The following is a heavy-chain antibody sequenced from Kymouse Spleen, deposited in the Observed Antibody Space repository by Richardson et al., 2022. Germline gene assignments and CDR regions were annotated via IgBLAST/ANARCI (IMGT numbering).Heavy chain of an antibody. CDR1: GGSFSGYY. CDR3: ARDKGIAAAGLDY. V-gene: IGHV4-34*01. Sequence: QVQLQQWGAGLLKPSETLSLTCAVYGGSFSGYYWSWIRQPPGKGLEWIGEINHSGSTNYNPSLKSRVTISVDTSKNQFSLKLSSVTAADTAVYYCARDKGIAAAGLDYWGQGTLVTVSS. J-gene: IGHJ4*02. CDR2: INHSGST. D-gene: IGHD6-13*01.